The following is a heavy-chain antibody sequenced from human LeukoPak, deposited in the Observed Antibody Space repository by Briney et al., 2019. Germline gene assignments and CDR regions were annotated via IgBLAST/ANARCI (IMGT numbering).Heavy chain of an antibody. Sequence: GGSLRLSCAVSGFTFSSYWMHWVRQGPGKGLVWVSCIKNDGSGTTYADSVKGRFTISRDNAKNTLYLQMNSLRVEDTAIYYCTRDAETSMFDWGQGTLVTVSS. CDR1: GFTFSSYW. CDR2: IKNDGSGT. D-gene: IGHD5-18*01. CDR3: TRDAETSMFD. J-gene: IGHJ4*02. V-gene: IGHV3-74*01.